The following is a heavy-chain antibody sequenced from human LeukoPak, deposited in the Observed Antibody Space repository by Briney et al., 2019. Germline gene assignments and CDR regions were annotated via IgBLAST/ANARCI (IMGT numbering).Heavy chain of an antibody. CDR3: ARKEWYSSSPGYMDV. J-gene: IGHJ6*03. V-gene: IGHV4-4*07. D-gene: IGHD6-6*01. Sequence: SETLSLTCTVSGGSISSYYWSWIRQPAGKGLEWIGRIYTSGSTNYNPSLKSRVTISVDTSKNQFSLKLSSVTAADTAVYYCARKEWYSSSPGYMDVWGKGTTVTVSS. CDR2: IYTSGST. CDR1: GGSISSYY.